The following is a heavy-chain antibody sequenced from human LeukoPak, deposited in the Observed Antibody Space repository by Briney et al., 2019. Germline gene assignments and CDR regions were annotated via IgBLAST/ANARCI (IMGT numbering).Heavy chain of an antibody. CDR2: IRYNGNNQ. CDR1: GFTFNNYG. CDR3: AKGRGWEASYYYYYMDV. V-gene: IGHV3-30*02. Sequence: GGSLRLSCAASGFTFNNYGMHWVRQAPGKGLEWVAFIRYNGNNQYYADSVKGRFTISRDNSKNTLYLQMNSLKGDDTAVYYCAKGRGWEASYYYYYMDVWGKGTTVTISS. J-gene: IGHJ6*03. D-gene: IGHD1-26*01.